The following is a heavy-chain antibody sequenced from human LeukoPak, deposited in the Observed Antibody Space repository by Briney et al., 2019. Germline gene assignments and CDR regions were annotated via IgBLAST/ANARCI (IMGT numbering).Heavy chain of an antibody. D-gene: IGHD1-1*01. CDR2: IYASGST. CDR1: SGSISGSYY. Sequence: KPSETLSLTCTVSSGSISGSYYWCCIRQPAGKGLEWIGRIYASGSTSYDPSLKSRVTISVDKSNNQFSLMVTSVSAADTAVYYCARGKQNAVDYWGQGILVTVSS. CDR3: ARGKQNAVDY. V-gene: IGHV4-4*07. J-gene: IGHJ4*02.